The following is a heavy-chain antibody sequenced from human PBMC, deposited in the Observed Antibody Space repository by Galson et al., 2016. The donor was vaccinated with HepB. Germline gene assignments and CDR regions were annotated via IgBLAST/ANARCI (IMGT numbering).Heavy chain of an antibody. CDR2: IKGDGSGT. CDR1: GFTFSNYA. Sequence: SLRLSCAASGFTFSNYAMSWVRQAPGKGLLWVSRIKGDGSGTEYADSVKGRFTISRDNAKSTLYLQMNSLGAEDTAVYFCARGGVVVPAAMDDYWGQGTLVTVSS. CDR3: ARGGVVVPAAMDDY. V-gene: IGHV3-74*03. J-gene: IGHJ4*02. D-gene: IGHD2-2*01.